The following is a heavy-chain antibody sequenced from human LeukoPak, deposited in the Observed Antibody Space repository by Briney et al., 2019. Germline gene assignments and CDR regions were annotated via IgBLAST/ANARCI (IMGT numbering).Heavy chain of an antibody. CDR3: AGYDSSGYSDY. CDR2: IYYSGST. Sequence: PSETLSLTCTVSGGSISSYYWSWIRQPPGKGLEWIGYIYYSGSTNYNPSLKSRVTISVDTSKNRFSLKLSSVTAADTAVYYCAGYDSSGYSDYWGQGTLVTVSS. D-gene: IGHD3-22*01. J-gene: IGHJ4*02. V-gene: IGHV4-59*08. CDR1: GGSISSYY.